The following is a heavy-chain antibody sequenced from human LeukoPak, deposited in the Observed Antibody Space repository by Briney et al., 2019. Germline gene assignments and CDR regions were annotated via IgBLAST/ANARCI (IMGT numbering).Heavy chain of an antibody. Sequence: ETGGSLRLSCAASGFTFDDYGMSWIRQPPGKGLEWIGSIYYSGSTYYNPSLKSRVTISVDTSKNQFSLKLSSVTAADTAVYYCAREQWLAQIDYWGQGTLVTVSS. D-gene: IGHD6-19*01. CDR3: AREQWLAQIDY. V-gene: IGHV4-39*07. J-gene: IGHJ4*02. CDR1: GFTFDDYG. CDR2: IYYSGST.